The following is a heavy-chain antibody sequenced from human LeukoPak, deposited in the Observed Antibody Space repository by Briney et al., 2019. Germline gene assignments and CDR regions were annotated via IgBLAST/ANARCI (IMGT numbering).Heavy chain of an antibody. Sequence: GGSLRLSCAASGFTFSSYAMSWVRQAPGKGLEWVSAISGSGGSTYYADSVKGRFTISRDNSKNTLYLQMNSLRAEDTAVYYCANTTYREWLLWICDYWGQGTLVTVSS. V-gene: IGHV3-23*01. J-gene: IGHJ4*02. CDR3: ANTTYREWLLWICDY. D-gene: IGHD3-3*01. CDR2: ISGSGGST. CDR1: GFTFSSYA.